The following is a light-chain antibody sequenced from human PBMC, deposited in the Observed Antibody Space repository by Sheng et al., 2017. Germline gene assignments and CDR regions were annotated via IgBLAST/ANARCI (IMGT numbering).Light chain of an antibody. CDR3: QQYATSLMYT. CDR1: QSVNTY. V-gene: IGKV3-20*01. Sequence: EIVLTQSPATLSLSPGERATLSCRASQSVNTYLAWYQQKPGQAPRLLIYDASSRATGIPDRFSGSGSGTDFTLTISRLEPEDFAVYYCQQYATSLMYTFGQGTKVEIK. J-gene: IGKJ2*01. CDR2: DAS.